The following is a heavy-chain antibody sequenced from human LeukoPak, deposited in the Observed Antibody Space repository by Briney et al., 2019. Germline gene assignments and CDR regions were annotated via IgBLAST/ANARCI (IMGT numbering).Heavy chain of an antibody. V-gene: IGHV3-21*01. CDR3: ARSRWEGSAFDI. Sequence: GGSLRLSCAASGFTFSSYSMNWVRQAPGKGLEWVSSISSSSSYIYYADSVKGRFTISRDNAKNSLYLQMNSLRAEDTAVYYCARSRWEGSAFDIRGQGTMVTVSS. CDR1: GFTFSSYS. J-gene: IGHJ3*02. CDR2: ISSSSSYI. D-gene: IGHD1-26*01.